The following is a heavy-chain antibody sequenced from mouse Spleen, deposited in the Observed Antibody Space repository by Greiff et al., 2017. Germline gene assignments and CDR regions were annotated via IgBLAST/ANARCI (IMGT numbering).Heavy chain of an antibody. J-gene: IGHJ4*01. V-gene: IGHV10-3*01. CDR3: VRGRGSSYYYAMDY. CDR2: IRSKSSNYAT. D-gene: IGHD1-1*01. CDR1: GFTFNTYA. Sequence: EVQGVESGGGLVQPKGSLKLSCAASGFTFNTYAMHWVRQAPGKGLEWVARIRSKSSNYATYYADSVKDRFTISRDDSQSMLYLQMNNLKTEDTAMYYCVRGRGSSYYYAMDYWGQGTSVTVSS.